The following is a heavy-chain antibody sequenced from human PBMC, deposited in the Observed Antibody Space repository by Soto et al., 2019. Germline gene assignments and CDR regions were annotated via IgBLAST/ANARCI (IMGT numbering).Heavy chain of an antibody. CDR1: GFTVSSNY. V-gene: IGHV3-66*01. J-gene: IGHJ4*02. CDR2: IYSGDST. D-gene: IGHD2-15*01. Sequence: GSLRLSCAASGFTVSSNYMSWVRQAPGKGLEWVSVIYSGDSTYYADSVKGRFTISRDKSKKTVYLQMNSLRAEDTAMYYCARGVYCSGGSCYFAYWGQGTLVTVSS. CDR3: ARGVYCSGGSCYFAY.